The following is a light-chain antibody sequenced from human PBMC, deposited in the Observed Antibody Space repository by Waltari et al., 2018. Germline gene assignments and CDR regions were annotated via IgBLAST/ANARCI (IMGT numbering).Light chain of an antibody. J-gene: IGKJ5*01. V-gene: IGKV1-9*01. Sequence: DIQLTQSPSSLSASVGVRVIITCRATQGISTHLAWYQQKPGKAPKLLIYTASTLQSGVPSRFSGSGSGTEFTLTISSLQPEDFAAYYCQQRNNYPITFGQGTRLEI. CDR3: QQRNNYPIT. CDR1: QGISTH. CDR2: TAS.